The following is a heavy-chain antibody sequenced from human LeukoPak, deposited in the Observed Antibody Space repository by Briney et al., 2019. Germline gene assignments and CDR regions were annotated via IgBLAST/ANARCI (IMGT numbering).Heavy chain of an antibody. V-gene: IGHV1-18*04. Sequence: ASVKISCKVSGYTFTDYYMHWVRQAPRQGLEWMGWRSIYNGNTDYKLQGRVTMTTDTSTSTAYMEVRSLRSAETAVYYCARGGPLPSGSSSGEYYLDYWGQGTLVTVSS. CDR1: GYTFTDYY. J-gene: IGHJ4*02. D-gene: IGHD6-6*01. CDR2: RSIYNGNT. CDR3: ARGGPLPSGSSSGEYYLDY.